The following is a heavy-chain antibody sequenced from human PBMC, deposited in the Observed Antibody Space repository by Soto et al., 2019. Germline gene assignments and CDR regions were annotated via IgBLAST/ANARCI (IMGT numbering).Heavy chain of an antibody. Sequence: EVQLVESGGGLILPGGSLRLSCAASGFTFNTHWMHWVRQAPGKGLVWVSRINSDGSITDYADSVKGRFAISRDNPRNTLYLQMKSLSPEDTAVYYCARAITSVGAAAKGDFWGQGTLVTVSS. CDR2: INSDGSIT. V-gene: IGHV3-74*01. D-gene: IGHD1-26*01. CDR1: GFTFNTHW. CDR3: ARAITSVGAAAKGDF. J-gene: IGHJ4*02.